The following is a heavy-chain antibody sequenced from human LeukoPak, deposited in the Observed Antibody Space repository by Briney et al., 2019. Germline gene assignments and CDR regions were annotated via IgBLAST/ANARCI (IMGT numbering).Heavy chain of an antibody. J-gene: IGHJ3*02. CDR2: ISSSSTYI. CDR3: ARAGFGELLVAAFDI. V-gene: IGHV3-21*01. Sequence: GGSLRLSCAASGFIFSTYSMKWVRQAPGKGLEWVSSISSSSTYIYYADSLKGRFTISRDNAKKSLYLQMNSLRVEDTAVYYCARAGFGELLVAAFDIWGQGTMVTVSS. D-gene: IGHD1-26*01. CDR1: GFIFSTYS.